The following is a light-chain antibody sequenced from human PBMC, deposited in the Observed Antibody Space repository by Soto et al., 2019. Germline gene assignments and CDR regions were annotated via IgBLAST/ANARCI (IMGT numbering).Light chain of an antibody. J-gene: IGLJ1*01. CDR2: EVS. V-gene: IGLV2-8*01. CDR3: SSYAGSNNFV. Sequence: QSVLTQPSSASGSPGQSVTISCTGTSSDVGDYNYVSWYQQHPGKAPKLMIYEVSKRPSGVPDRFSGSKSGNTASLTVSGLQAEDEADYYCSSYAGSNNFVFGTGTKLTVL. CDR1: SSDVGDYNY.